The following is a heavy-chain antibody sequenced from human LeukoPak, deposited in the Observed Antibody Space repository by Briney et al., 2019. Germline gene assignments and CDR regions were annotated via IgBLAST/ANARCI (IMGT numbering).Heavy chain of an antibody. Sequence: SETLSLTCTVSGGSLSSSNYYWAWIRQPPGKGLEWIGSIYYSGSTSYNPSLKSRVTVSVDTSKNQFSLKLSSVTAADTAVYYCARAPLLLPDYWGQGTLVTVSS. V-gene: IGHV4-39*01. CDR2: IYYSGST. J-gene: IGHJ4*02. CDR3: ARAPLLLPDY. D-gene: IGHD3-22*01. CDR1: GGSLSSSNYY.